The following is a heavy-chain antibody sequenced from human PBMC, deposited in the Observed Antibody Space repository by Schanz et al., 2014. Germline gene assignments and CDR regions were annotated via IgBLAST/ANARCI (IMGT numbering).Heavy chain of an antibody. CDR3: ARDNRYYLFDY. CDR1: GFTLSNYA. CDR2: ISSKGDMT. Sequence: EMQLLESGGGLAQPGGSLRLSCAASGFTLSNYAMSWVRQAPGKGLEYVSSISSKGDMTFYGNSVKGRFTISRDNSKNTLYLQLGSLSAEDTAVYFCARDNRYYLFDYWGQGALVTVSS. J-gene: IGHJ4*02. D-gene: IGHD3-16*02. V-gene: IGHV3-64*01.